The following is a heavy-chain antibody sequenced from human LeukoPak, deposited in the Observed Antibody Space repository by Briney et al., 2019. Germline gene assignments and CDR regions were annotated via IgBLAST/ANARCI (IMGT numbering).Heavy chain of an antibody. CDR1: GFTFSSYG. CDR2: IRYDGSNK. J-gene: IGHJ4*02. Sequence: GGSLRLSCAASGFTFSSYGMHWVRQAPGKGLEWVAFIRYDGSNKYYADSVKGRFTISRDNSKNTLYLQMNSLRAEDTAVYYCAKERELWFGEGVFDYWGQGTLVTVSS. CDR3: AKERELWFGEGVFDY. V-gene: IGHV3-30*02. D-gene: IGHD3-10*01.